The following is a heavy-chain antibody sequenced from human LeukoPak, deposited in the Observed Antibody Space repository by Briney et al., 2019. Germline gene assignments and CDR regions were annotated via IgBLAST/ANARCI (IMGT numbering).Heavy chain of an antibody. Sequence: SETLSLTCTVSGGSLSSGDYYWSWIRQPPGKGLEWIGYIYYSGSTYYNPSLKSRVTISVDTSKNQFSLKLSSVTAADTAVYYCASAPSGSYADYWGQGTLVTVSS. V-gene: IGHV4-30-4*08. CDR1: GGSLSSGDYY. CDR2: IYYSGST. J-gene: IGHJ4*02. D-gene: IGHD1-26*01. CDR3: ASAPSGSYADY.